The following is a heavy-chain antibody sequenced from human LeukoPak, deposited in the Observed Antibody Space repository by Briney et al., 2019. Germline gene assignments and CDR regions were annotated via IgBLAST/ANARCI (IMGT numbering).Heavy chain of an antibody. Sequence: ASAKVSCKASGYTFTSYGISWVRQAPGQGLEWMGWISAYNGNTNYAQKLQGRVTMTTDTSTSTAYMELRSLRSDDTAVYYCARLTVPAAIRYYYYGMDVWGQGTTVTVSS. CDR1: GYTFTSYG. J-gene: IGHJ6*02. CDR2: ISAYNGNT. D-gene: IGHD2-2*02. CDR3: ARLTVPAAIRYYYYGMDV. V-gene: IGHV1-18*01.